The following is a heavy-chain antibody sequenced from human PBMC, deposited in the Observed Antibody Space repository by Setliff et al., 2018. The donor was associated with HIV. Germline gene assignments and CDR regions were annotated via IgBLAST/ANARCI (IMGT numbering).Heavy chain of an antibody. CDR2: INHSGRT. CDR3: ARDVLDLVISVYGF. D-gene: IGHD3-22*01. J-gene: IGHJ4*02. V-gene: IGHV4-34*01. Sequence: KPSETLSLTCAVYGGSFSDYYWSWIRQPPGKGLEWIGEINHSGRTIQSPSLGSRVTISIDTSKNQFSLTLSSVTAADTAVYYCARDVLDLVISVYGFWGQGIPVTVSS. CDR1: GGSFSDYY.